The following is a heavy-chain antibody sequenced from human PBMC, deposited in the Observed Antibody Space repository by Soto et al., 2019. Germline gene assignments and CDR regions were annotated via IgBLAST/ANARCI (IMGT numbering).Heavy chain of an antibody. CDR2: ISHSGSST. D-gene: IGHD1-1*01. CDR3: AKGPTGEMGTVFQAFDI. Sequence: ELQVLESGGGLVQPGGSLRLSCAASGFTFSNYAMSWVRQAPGQGLEWVSSISHSGSSTYYADSVKGRFTISRDNSKNTLGLQMSTLRGEDTAVYYCAKGPTGEMGTVFQAFDIWGQGTMVTVSS. CDR1: GFTFSNYA. J-gene: IGHJ3*02. V-gene: IGHV3-23*01.